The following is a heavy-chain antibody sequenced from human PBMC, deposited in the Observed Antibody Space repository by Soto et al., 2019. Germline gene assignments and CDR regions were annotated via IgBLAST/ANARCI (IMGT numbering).Heavy chain of an antibody. Sequence: PGESLKISCKGSGYSFTSYWIGWVRQMPGKGLEWMGIIYPGDSDTRYSPSFQGHVTLSVDKSTSTAYLQWSGLKASDTGVYFCARRIYGANDYWGQGTQVTVSS. D-gene: IGHD4-17*01. CDR3: ARRIYGANDY. J-gene: IGHJ4*02. V-gene: IGHV5-51*01. CDR1: GYSFTSYW. CDR2: IYPGDSDT.